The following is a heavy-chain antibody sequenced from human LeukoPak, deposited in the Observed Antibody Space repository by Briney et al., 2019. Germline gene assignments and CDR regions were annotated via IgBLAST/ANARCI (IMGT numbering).Heavy chain of an antibody. CDR1: GFTFSSYA. CDR2: ISYDGTNK. Sequence: PGGSLRLSCAASGFTFSSYALHWVRQGPGKGLEWVGIISYDGTNKNLADSVNGRFTISRGNSKSTLYLQMNSLRAEDTAIYYCARDYGSGLTKGYYLDSWGQGTLVTVSS. CDR3: ARDYGSGLTKGYYLDS. J-gene: IGHJ4*02. V-gene: IGHV3-30*04. D-gene: IGHD3-10*01.